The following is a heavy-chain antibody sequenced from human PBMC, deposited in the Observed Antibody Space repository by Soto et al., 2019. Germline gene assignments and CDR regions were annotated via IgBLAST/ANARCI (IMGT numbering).Heavy chain of an antibody. D-gene: IGHD3-3*01. CDR2: IYYRGST. V-gene: IGHV4-39*07. CDR1: GGSISSSSFY. Sequence: SETLSLTCIVSGGSISSSSFYWGWIRQPPGKGLEWIANIYYRGSTYYNPSLKSRVTISVDTSKNQFSLKLSSVTAADTAVYYCARDSGRKYYDFWSGYDYGMDVWGQGTTVTVSS. CDR3: ARDSGRKYYDFWSGYDYGMDV. J-gene: IGHJ6*02.